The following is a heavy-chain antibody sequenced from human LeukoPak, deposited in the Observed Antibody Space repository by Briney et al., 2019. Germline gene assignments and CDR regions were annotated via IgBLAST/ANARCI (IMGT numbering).Heavy chain of an antibody. CDR1: GGSISSYY. J-gene: IGHJ5*02. V-gene: IGHV4-59*01. D-gene: IGHD3-9*01. CDR2: IYYSGST. CDR3: ARSGTYYDILTGYYSGVWFDP. Sequence: SETPSLTCTVSGGSISSYYWSWIRQPPGKGLEWIGYIYYSGSTNYNPSLKSRVTISVDTSKNQFSLKLSSVTAADTAVYYCARSGTYYDILTGYYSGVWFDPWGQGTLVTVSS.